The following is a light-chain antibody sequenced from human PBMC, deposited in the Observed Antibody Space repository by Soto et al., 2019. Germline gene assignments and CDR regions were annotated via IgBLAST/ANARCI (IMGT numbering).Light chain of an antibody. CDR1: SSDVGGYNY. Sequence: QSALTQPPSASGSPGQSVTISCTGTSSDVGGYNYVSWYQQHPGKAPKLMIYEVSKRPSGVPDRFSGSKSGNTASLTVSGLQDEDEADYYCSSYEGSNNYVFGTGTKVTVL. CDR3: SSYEGSNNYV. CDR2: EVS. J-gene: IGLJ1*01. V-gene: IGLV2-8*01.